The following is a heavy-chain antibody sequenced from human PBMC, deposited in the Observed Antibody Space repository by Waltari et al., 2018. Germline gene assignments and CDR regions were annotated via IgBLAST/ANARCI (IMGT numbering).Heavy chain of an antibody. CDR1: GFTVSSNY. Sequence: EVQLVESGGGLVQPGGSLRLSCAASGFTVSSNYMSWVRQAPGKGLEWVSVIYSGGSTYYADSVKGRFTISRDNSKNTLYLQMNSLRAEDTAVYYCARGGDWRGYCSSTSCPFDYWGQGTLVTVSS. CDR2: IYSGGST. J-gene: IGHJ4*02. D-gene: IGHD2-2*01. V-gene: IGHV3-66*02. CDR3: ARGGDWRGYCSSTSCPFDY.